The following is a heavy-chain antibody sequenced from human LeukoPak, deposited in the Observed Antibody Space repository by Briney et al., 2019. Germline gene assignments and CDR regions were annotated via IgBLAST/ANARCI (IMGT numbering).Heavy chain of an antibody. D-gene: IGHD5-18*01. CDR2: ISYDGSNK. Sequence: GGSLRLSCAASGFTFSSYAMHWVRQAPGKGLEWVAVISYDGSNKYYADSVKGRFTISRDNSKNTLYLQMNSLRAEDTAVYYCARELARGYSYGYFDYWGQGTLVTISS. CDR1: GFTFSSYA. J-gene: IGHJ4*02. V-gene: IGHV3-30*04. CDR3: ARELARGYSYGYFDY.